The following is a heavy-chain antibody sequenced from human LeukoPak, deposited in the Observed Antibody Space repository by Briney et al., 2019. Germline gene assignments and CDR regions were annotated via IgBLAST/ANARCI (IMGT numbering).Heavy chain of an antibody. CDR3: ARVPGFVVVISSPDY. J-gene: IGHJ4*02. D-gene: IGHD3-22*01. CDR2: INPNSGGT. Sequence: ASVKVSCKASGYTFTGYYMHWVRQAPGQGLEWMGWINPNSGGTNYAQKLQGRVTMTTDTSTSTAYMELRSLRSDDTAVYYCARVPGFVVVISSPDYWGQGTLVTVSS. V-gene: IGHV1-2*02. CDR1: GYTFTGYY.